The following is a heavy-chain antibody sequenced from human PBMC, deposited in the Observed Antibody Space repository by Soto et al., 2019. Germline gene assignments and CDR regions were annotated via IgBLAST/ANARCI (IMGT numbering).Heavy chain of an antibody. CDR3: ARVTMVRGVISNYYGMDV. V-gene: IGHV1-69*01. D-gene: IGHD3-10*01. Sequence: QVQLVQSGAEVKKPGSSVKVSCKASGGTFSSYAISWVRQAPGQGLEWMGGIIPIFGTANYAQKFQGRVTITADESTSTAYMELSSLRSEDTAVYYCARVTMVRGVISNYYGMDVWCQGTTVTVSS. J-gene: IGHJ6*02. CDR1: GGTFSSYA. CDR2: IIPIFGTA.